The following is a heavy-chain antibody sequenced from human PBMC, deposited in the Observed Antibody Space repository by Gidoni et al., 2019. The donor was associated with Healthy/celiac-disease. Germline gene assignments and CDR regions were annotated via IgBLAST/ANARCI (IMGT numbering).Heavy chain of an antibody. CDR1: GYTFTSYA. CDR2: INAGNGNT. Sequence: QVQLVQSGAEVKKPGASVKVSCKASGYTFTSYAMHWVRQAPGQRLEWMGWINAGNGNTKYSQKFQGRVTITRDTSASTAYMELSSLRSEDTAVYYCAREGITIFGVVIPFDYWGQGTLVTVSS. J-gene: IGHJ4*02. V-gene: IGHV1-3*01. D-gene: IGHD3-3*01. CDR3: AREGITIFGVVIPFDY.